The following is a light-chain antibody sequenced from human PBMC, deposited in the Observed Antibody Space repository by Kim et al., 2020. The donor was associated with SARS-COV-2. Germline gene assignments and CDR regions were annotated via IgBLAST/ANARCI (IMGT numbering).Light chain of an antibody. CDR1: QSISTF. J-gene: IGKJ1*01. V-gene: IGKV3-11*01. CDR3: QQRSSWPPWT. CDR2: GAS. Sequence: EIVVTQSPATLSLYPGERATLSCRVSQSISTFLAWYQQKPGQAPRLLIYGASNRATGIPARFSGSGSETDFTLTISSLEPEDFAVYYCQQRSSWPPWTFGQGTKVDIK.